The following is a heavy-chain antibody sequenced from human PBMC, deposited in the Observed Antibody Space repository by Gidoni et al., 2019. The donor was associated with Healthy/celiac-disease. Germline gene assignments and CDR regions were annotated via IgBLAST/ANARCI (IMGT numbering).Heavy chain of an antibody. V-gene: IGHV1-24*01. CDR1: GYTLTELS. J-gene: IGHJ4*02. CDR2: FDPEDGET. CDR3: AKRVDYGDLRTILLEYYFDY. D-gene: IGHD4-17*01. Sequence: QVQLVQSGAEVKNPGASVKVSCKCSGYTLTELSLPWVRQAPGKGLAWMGVFDPEDGETNYAQKFQGRVTMTEDTSTDTAYKELSSLRSEDTAVYYCAKRVDYGDLRTILLEYYFDYWGQGTLVTVSS.